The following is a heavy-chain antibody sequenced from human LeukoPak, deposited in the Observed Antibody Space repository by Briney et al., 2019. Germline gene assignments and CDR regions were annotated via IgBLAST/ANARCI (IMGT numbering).Heavy chain of an antibody. V-gene: IGHV3-74*03. D-gene: IGHD1-14*01. CDR2: ISDDGSIT. Sequence: GGSLRLSCAASGFTFSRDWMHWVRQAPGKGLVWVSRISDDGSITTYADSVKGRFTISRDNAKSTVFLQMNSLRAEDTAVYYCATLSDRNFYYSYGLDVWGQGTTVTVS. CDR1: GFTFSRDW. J-gene: IGHJ6*02. CDR3: ATLSDRNFYYSYGLDV.